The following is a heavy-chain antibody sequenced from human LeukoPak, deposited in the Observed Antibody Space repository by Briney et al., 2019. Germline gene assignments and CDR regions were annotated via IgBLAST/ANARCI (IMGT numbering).Heavy chain of an antibody. CDR3: GSSSSWYGGFDY. CDR2: IYYSGST. V-gene: IGHV4-39*01. CDR1: GGSISSSSYC. Sequence: SQTLSLTCTVSGGSISSSSYCWGWIRQPPGKGLEWIGSIYYSGSTYYNPSLKRRVTMSVDTSKNQFSLKLSSVTAADTAVYYCGSSSSWYGGFDYWGQGTLVTVSS. D-gene: IGHD6-13*01. J-gene: IGHJ4*02.